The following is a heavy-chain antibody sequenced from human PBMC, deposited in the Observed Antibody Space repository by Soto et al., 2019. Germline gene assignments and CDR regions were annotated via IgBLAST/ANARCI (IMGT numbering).Heavy chain of an antibody. CDR1: GYIFAGYY. Sequence: QVQLVQSGAEVKMPGASVKVSCKASGYIFAGYYMAWVRQAPGQGLEWMGWINPNGGATDYPPQFQDMVTMTRDMSITTAYMDLTRLTSDDTAVYYCARVGYYVYVWGSYGLAHWGQGTLITVSS. CDR3: ARVGYYVYVWGSYGLAH. V-gene: IGHV1-2*02. CDR2: INPNGGAT. J-gene: IGHJ4*02. D-gene: IGHD3-16*02.